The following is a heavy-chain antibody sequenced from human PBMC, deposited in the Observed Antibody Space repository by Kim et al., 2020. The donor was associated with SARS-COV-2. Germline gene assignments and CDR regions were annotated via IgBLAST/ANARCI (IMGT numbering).Heavy chain of an antibody. V-gene: IGHV4-4*02. J-gene: IGHJ3*02. CDR3: ARVRRAFDI. Sequence: GGTNYNPSLKSRVTISVDKSKNQFSLKLSSVTAADTAVYYCARVRRAFDIWGQGTMVTVSS. CDR2: GGT.